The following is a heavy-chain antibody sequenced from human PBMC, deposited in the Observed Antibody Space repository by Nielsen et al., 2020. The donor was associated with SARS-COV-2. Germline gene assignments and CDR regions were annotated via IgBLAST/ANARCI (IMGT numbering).Heavy chain of an antibody. CDR2: VMPLFSTQ. CDR1: GDTFIKHA. V-gene: IGHV1-69*13. J-gene: IGHJ3*01. CDR3: ARVRSSGWFEALDV. Sequence: SVKVSCKASGDTFIKHAIMWVRQAPGQGLEWMGGVMPLFSTQYAQKFQDRLTISADESTTTAYMELRSLRLEDTAVYFYARVRSSGWFEALDVWGQGTLVTVSS. D-gene: IGHD6-19*01.